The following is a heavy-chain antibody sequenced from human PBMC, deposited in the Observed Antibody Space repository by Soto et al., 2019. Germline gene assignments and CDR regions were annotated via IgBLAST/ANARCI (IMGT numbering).Heavy chain of an antibody. D-gene: IGHD2-2*01. J-gene: IGHJ4*02. CDR3: ARVVVPAALGSSWPFDY. CDR2: ISSSSDII. V-gene: IGHV3-48*01. CDR1: GFTFSSYS. Sequence: SLRLSCAASGFTFSSYSMNWVRQAPGKGLEWVSYISSSSDIIYYADSVKGRFTISRDNAKNSLHLQMNSLRAEDTAVYYCARVVVPAALGSSWPFDYWGQGTLVTVSS.